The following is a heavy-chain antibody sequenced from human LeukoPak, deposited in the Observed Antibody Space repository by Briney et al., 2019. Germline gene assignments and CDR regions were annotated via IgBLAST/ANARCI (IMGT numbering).Heavy chain of an antibody. CDR2: IYSAGST. CDR1: GFTISSNY. D-gene: IGHD2-21*02. Sequence: TGGSLRLSCAASGFTISSNYMSWVRQAPGKGLEWVSVIYSAGSTYYADSVKGRFTIARDSSRNTLNLQMNSLRAEDTAVYYCARELVVVTAIASYYYYGMDVWGQGTTVTVSS. J-gene: IGHJ6*02. V-gene: IGHV3-53*01. CDR3: ARELVVVTAIASYYYYGMDV.